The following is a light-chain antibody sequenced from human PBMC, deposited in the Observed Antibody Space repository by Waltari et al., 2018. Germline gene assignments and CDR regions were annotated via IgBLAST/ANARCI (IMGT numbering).Light chain of an antibody. Sequence: DIQMTQSPSSLSASVGDRVTITCRASQSISSYLNWYQQKPGKAPKLLIYAASSLQSGVPSMFSGSGSGTDFTLTISSLQPEDFATYYCQQSYSTLYPFVQGTKLEIK. V-gene: IGKV1-39*01. CDR1: QSISSY. CDR3: QQSYSTLYP. J-gene: IGKJ2*01. CDR2: AAS.